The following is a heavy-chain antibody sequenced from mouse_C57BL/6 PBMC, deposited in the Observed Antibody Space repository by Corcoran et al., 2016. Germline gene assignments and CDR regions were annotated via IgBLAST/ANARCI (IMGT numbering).Heavy chain of an antibody. Sequence: EVQLQQSGAELVKPGASLKLSCTASGFNIKDYYMHWVKQRTEQGLEWIGRIDTEDGATKYAPKFQGKATITADTSSNTAYLQLSSLTSEDTAVYYCARRWLLGRGYFDVWGTGTTVTVSS. CDR3: ARRWLLGRGYFDV. V-gene: IGHV14-2*01. CDR2: IDTEDGAT. CDR1: GFNIKDYY. D-gene: IGHD2-3*01. J-gene: IGHJ1*03.